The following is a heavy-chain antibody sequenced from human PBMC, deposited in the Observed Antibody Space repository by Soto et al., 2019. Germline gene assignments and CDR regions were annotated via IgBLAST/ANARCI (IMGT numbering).Heavy chain of an antibody. CDR3: ARLSDIVVVVAALAGWFDP. CDR2: IYYSGST. J-gene: IGHJ5*02. CDR1: GGSISSSSYY. D-gene: IGHD2-15*01. V-gene: IGHV4-39*01. Sequence: SETLSLTCTVSGGSISSSSYYWGWIRQPPGKGLEWIGSIYYSGSTYYNPSLKSRVTISVDTSKNQFSLKLSSVTAADTAVYYCARLSDIVVVVAALAGWFDPWGQGTLVTVSS.